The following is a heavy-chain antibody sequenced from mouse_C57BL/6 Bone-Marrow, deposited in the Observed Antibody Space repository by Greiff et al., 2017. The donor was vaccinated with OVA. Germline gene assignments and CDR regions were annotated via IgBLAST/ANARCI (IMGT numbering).Heavy chain of an antibody. V-gene: IGHV1-50*01. Sequence: QVQLQQPGAELVKPGASVKLSCKASGYTFTSYWIQWVKQRPGQGLEWIGEIDPSDGYTNYNQKFKGKATVTVDTSSSTANTQLSSLTSEDSAVYYCAGWEFAYWGQGTLVTVSA. CDR1: GYTFTSYW. J-gene: IGHJ3*01. CDR2: IDPSDGYT. D-gene: IGHD4-1*01. CDR3: AGWEFAY.